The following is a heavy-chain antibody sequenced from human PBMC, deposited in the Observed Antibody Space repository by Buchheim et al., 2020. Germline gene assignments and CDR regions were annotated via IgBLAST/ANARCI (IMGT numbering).Heavy chain of an antibody. CDR1: GFTFSSYW. V-gene: IGHV3-7*01. J-gene: IGHJ6*03. CDR2: IKQDGSEK. D-gene: IGHD2-15*01. Sequence: EVQLVESGGGLVQPGGSLRLSCAASGFTFSSYWMSWVRQAPGKGLEWVANIKQDGSEKYYVDSVKGRFTISRDNANNSLYLQMNSLRAEDTAVYYCARISSGGTLYYYYYMDVWGKGTT. CDR3: ARISSGGTLYYYYYMDV.